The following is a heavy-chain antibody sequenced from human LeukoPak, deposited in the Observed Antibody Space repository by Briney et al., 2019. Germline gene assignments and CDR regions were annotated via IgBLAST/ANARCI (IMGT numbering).Heavy chain of an antibody. CDR3: AKDAAHYSGRKFDY. J-gene: IGHJ4*02. CDR1: GFTFDDYA. Sequence: GGPLRLSCAASGFTFDDYAMHWVRQAPGKGLEWVSGISWNSGSIGYADSVKGRFTISRDNAKNSLYLQMNSLRAEDTALYYCAKDAAHYSGRKFDYWGQGTLVTVSS. CDR2: ISWNSGSI. D-gene: IGHD6-13*01. V-gene: IGHV3-9*01.